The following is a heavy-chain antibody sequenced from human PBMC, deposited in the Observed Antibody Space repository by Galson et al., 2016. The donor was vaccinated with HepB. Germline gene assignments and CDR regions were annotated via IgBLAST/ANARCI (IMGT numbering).Heavy chain of an antibody. V-gene: IGHV3-74*03. Sequence: SLRLSCAASGFTFSNHWMHWVRQAPGKGLVWVSRINPGGSDTMYADSVKGRFTISRDNAKNTLYLQMNSLRAEDTAVYYCTRGLGYCSGGSCHSLDYWGQGVLVTVSS. CDR1: GFTFSNHW. CDR3: TRGLGYCSGGSCHSLDY. J-gene: IGHJ4*02. CDR2: INPGGSDT. D-gene: IGHD2-15*01.